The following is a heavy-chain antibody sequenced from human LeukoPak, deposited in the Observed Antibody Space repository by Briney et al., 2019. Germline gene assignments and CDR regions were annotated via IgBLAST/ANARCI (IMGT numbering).Heavy chain of an antibody. CDR1: GGSISRYY. V-gene: IGHV4-59*08. D-gene: IGHD3-10*01. CDR3: ARYGGGVLWYFDY. J-gene: IGHJ4*02. Sequence: SETLSLTCTVSGGSISRYYWSWIRQPPGKGREWSGYIYDSGSTKYSPSLQSRVTMSVDTSRNQFSLKLSSVTAADTAVYYCARYGGGVLWYFDYWGQGTLVTVSS. CDR2: IYDSGST.